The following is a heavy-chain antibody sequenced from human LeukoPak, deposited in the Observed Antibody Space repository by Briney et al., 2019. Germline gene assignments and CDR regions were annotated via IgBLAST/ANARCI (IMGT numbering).Heavy chain of an antibody. CDR2: IRYDGSNK. V-gene: IGHV3-30*02. CDR3: ARESYSSSWRGYYYYMDV. CDR1: GFTFSSYG. Sequence: PGGSLRLSCAASGFTFSSYGMHWVRQAPGKGLEWVAFIRYDGSNKYYADSVKGRFTISRDNSKNTLYLQMNSLRAEDTAVYYCARESYSSSWRGYYYYMDVWGKGTTVTISS. D-gene: IGHD6-13*01. J-gene: IGHJ6*03.